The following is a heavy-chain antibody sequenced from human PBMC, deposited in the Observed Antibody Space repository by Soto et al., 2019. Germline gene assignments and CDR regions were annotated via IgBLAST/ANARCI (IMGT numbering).Heavy chain of an antibody. CDR2: IYWNDDK. Sequence: SGPTLVNPTQTLTLTCTFSGFSLTTSGVGVGWIRQPPGKALEWLALIYWNDDKRYRPSLKSRLTITKDTSKNQVVLTMTNMDPVDTATYYCVHSPAVMYCSTTSCVNWFDPWGQGTLVTVSS. D-gene: IGHD2-2*01. J-gene: IGHJ5*02. CDR3: VHSPAVMYCSTTSCVNWFDP. V-gene: IGHV2-5*01. CDR1: GFSLTTSGVG.